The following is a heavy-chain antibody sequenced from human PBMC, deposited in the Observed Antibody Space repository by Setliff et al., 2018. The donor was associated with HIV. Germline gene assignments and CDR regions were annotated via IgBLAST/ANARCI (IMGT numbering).Heavy chain of an antibody. Sequence: PGESLTISCKDSGYSFPNDWIGWVRQKPGKGLEWVAIIFPRDSETRYSPSFEGQVTISVDRSLNTVYLQWSRLRASDSAIYYCTRHPLRPGIAGYFYFVDVWGTGTTVTVSS. V-gene: IGHV5-51*01. D-gene: IGHD3-9*01. CDR1: GYSFPNDW. CDR2: IFPRDSET. CDR3: TRHPLRPGIAGYFYFVDV. J-gene: IGHJ6*03.